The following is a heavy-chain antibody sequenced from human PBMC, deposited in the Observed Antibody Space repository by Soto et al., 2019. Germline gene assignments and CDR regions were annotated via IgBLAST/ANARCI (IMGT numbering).Heavy chain of an antibody. Sequence: GGSLRLSCAASGFTISSYGMHWVRQAPGKGLEWVAVIWYDGSNKYYADSVEGRFTISRDNSKNTLYLQMNSLRAEDTAVYYCARDQYGMDVWGQGTTVTVSS. CDR2: IWYDGSNK. V-gene: IGHV3-33*01. CDR3: ARDQYGMDV. CDR1: GFTISSYG. J-gene: IGHJ6*02.